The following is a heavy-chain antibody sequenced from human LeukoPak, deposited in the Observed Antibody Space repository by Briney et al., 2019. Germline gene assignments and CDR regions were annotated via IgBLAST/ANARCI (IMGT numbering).Heavy chain of an antibody. CDR2: ISSSSSSYI. CDR1: GFTFSSYN. D-gene: IGHD6-13*01. Sequence: LGGSLRLSCAASGFTFSSYNMNWVRQAPGKGLEWVSSISSSSSSYIYYADSVKGRFTISRDNAKNSLYLQMNSLRAEDTAVYYCARDKIAAAGTDYYYGMDVWGQGTTVTVSS. J-gene: IGHJ6*02. CDR3: ARDKIAAAGTDYYYGMDV. V-gene: IGHV3-21*01.